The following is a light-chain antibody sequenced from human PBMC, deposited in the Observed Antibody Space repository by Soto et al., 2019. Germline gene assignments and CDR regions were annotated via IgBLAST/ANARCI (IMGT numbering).Light chain of an antibody. CDR3: QQYGSSPTWT. CDR2: DAS. CDR1: QSISRW. J-gene: IGKJ1*01. V-gene: IGKV1-5*01. Sequence: DIQMTQSPSTLSASVGDRVTITCRASQSISRWLAWYQQIPGRAPKLLIYDASSLQTGVPSRFSGSGSGTEFTLTISSLEFGDSAVYYCQQYGSSPTWTFGQGTKVDI.